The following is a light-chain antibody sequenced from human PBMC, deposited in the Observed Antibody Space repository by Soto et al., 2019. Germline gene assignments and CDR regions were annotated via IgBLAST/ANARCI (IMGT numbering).Light chain of an antibody. CDR3: QQYNNCPPWT. Sequence: IVMTHSQTALSVSPGERATLSCRASQSVSSNLAWYQQKPGQAPRLLIYGASTSATGIPARFSGSGSGTEFTLTISSLRSEDFAVYYCQQYNNCPPWTFGQGTKVDIK. J-gene: IGKJ1*01. CDR2: GAS. V-gene: IGKV3-15*01. CDR1: QSVSSN.